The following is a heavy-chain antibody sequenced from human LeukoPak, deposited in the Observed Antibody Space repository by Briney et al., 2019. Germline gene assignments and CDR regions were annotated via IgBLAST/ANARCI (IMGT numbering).Heavy chain of an antibody. CDR2: ISNDGSNK. CDR1: GFSFSSFG. Sequence: GGSLRLSCAASGFSFSSFGMYWVRQDPGKGLEWVAVISNDGSNKYYADSVKGRFAISRDNSKNTLYLQMNSLRAEDTAVYHCAKMMGPSIAAADLDYWGQGTLVIVSS. D-gene: IGHD6-13*01. CDR3: AKMMGPSIAAADLDY. V-gene: IGHV3-30*18. J-gene: IGHJ4*02.